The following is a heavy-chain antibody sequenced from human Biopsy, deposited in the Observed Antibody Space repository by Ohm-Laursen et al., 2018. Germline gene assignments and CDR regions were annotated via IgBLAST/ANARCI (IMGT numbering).Heavy chain of an antibody. J-gene: IGHJ4*02. Sequence: GSLRLSCSASGFTFSNYYMHWVRQAPGKGLLWVSRIKRDGTTTDYAESVKGRFTISRDNAKNTPYLQMNSLRAEDTAVYYCARGGFFAYSTFDYWGQGALVTVSS. CDR1: GFTFSNYY. CDR2: IKRDGTTT. D-gene: IGHD4-11*01. V-gene: IGHV3-74*01. CDR3: ARGGFFAYSTFDY.